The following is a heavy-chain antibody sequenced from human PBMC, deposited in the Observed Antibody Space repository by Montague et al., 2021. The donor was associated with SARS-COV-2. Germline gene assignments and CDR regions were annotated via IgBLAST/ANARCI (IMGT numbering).Heavy chain of an antibody. J-gene: IGHJ5*02. CDR3: ARRSRVVTAIWVLRTSLTSWFDP. D-gene: IGHD2-21*02. CDR2: MNNSGST. V-gene: IGHV4-34*01. Sequence: SETLSLTCAGDGGGGRGYGGRGMWKPPGKGLEWIGEMNNSGSTNXNPSLKSRVTISVDTSKNQFSLRLSSVTAADTAVYYCARRSRVVTAIWVLRTSLTSWFDPWGQGTLVTVSS. CDR1: GGGGRGYG.